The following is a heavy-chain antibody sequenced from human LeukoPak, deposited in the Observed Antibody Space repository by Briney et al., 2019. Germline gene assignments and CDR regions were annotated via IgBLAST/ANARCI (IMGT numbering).Heavy chain of an antibody. Sequence: SETLSLTCAVYGGSFIDYYWSWIRQPPGKGLECIGEINHSGSTNYNPSLKSRVTISVDTSKNQLSLKLSSVTAADTAVYYCARGNPFYGDWGQGTLVTVSS. CDR3: ARGNPFYGD. J-gene: IGHJ4*02. V-gene: IGHV4-34*01. D-gene: IGHD4-17*01. CDR1: GGSFIDYY. CDR2: INHSGST.